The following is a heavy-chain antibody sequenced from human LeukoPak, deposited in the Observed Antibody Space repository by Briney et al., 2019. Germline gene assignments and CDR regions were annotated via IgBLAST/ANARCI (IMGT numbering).Heavy chain of an antibody. CDR1: GFTFSSYS. J-gene: IGHJ4*02. CDR2: ISSSSSTI. Sequence: GGSLRLSCAASGFTFSSYSMNWVRQAPGKGLEWVSYISSSSSTIYYADSVKGRFTISRDNAKNSLYLQMNSLRAEDTAVYYCAREPAGYSSGWYPVDYFDYWGQGTLVTVSS. CDR3: AREPAGYSSGWYPVDYFDY. D-gene: IGHD6-19*01. V-gene: IGHV3-48*01.